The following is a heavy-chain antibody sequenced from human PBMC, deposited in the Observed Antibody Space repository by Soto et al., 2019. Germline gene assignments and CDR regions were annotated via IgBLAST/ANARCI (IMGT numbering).Heavy chain of an antibody. D-gene: IGHD3-10*01. CDR1: GGSISSYY. CDR2: IYCSGST. V-gene: IGHV4-59*01. CDR3: ARWDPLLWFGEKVYYGMDV. Sequence: QVQLQESGPGLVKPSETLSLTCTVSGGSISSYYWSWIRQPPGKGLEWIGYIYCSGSTNYNPSLNSRLTLSVDTSKNQFSLKLSSVTAADTAVYYCARWDPLLWFGEKVYYGMDVWGQGTTVTVSS. J-gene: IGHJ6*02.